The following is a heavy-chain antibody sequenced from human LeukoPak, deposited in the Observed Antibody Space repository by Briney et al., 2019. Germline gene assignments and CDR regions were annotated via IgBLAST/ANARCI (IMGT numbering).Heavy chain of an antibody. V-gene: IGHV3-53*01. CDR1: GFNVSSKY. Sequence: PGGSLRLSCAASGFNVSSKYMSWVRQAPGKGLELLSIIYSGGSTYYANSVKGRFTISRDKSKSTLYLQMNSLRVDDSAVYYCTRGDAAMVKSLNYWGQGTLVSVSS. CDR2: IYSGGST. CDR3: TRGDAAMVKSLNY. J-gene: IGHJ4*02. D-gene: IGHD5-18*01.